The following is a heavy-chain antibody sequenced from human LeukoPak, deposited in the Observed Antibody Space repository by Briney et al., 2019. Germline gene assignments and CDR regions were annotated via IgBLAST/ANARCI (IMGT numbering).Heavy chain of an antibody. J-gene: IGHJ4*02. Sequence: GGSLRLSCAASGFTFSSYWMHWVRQAPGKGLVWVSRINSDGSSTSYADSVKGRFTISRDNAKSTLYLQMNSLRAEDTAVYYCARNPRSSGYSNFDYWGQGTLVTVSS. D-gene: IGHD3-22*01. CDR3: ARNPRSSGYSNFDY. CDR1: GFTFSSYW. CDR2: INSDGSST. V-gene: IGHV3-74*01.